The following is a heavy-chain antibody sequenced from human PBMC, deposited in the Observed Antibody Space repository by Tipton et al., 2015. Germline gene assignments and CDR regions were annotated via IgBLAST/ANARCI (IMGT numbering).Heavy chain of an antibody. Sequence: TLSLTCTVSGGSISSYYWSWIRQPPGKGLEWIGDISYSGNTDYNPSLRSRLTISLDTSKNQFSLQMSSVTAADTAVYYCARASGAYYYYDMDVWGQGTTVTVSS. V-gene: IGHV4-59*06. CDR1: GGSISSYY. CDR3: ARASGAYYYYDMDV. J-gene: IGHJ6*02. D-gene: IGHD5-12*01. CDR2: ISYSGNT.